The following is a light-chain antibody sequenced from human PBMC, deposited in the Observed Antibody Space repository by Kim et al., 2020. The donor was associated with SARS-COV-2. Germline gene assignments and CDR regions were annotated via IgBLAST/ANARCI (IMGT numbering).Light chain of an antibody. Sequence: SSELTQDPAVSVALGQTVRITCQGDSLRSYYATWYQQKPGQAPILVIYGKNKRPSGIPDRFSGSSSANTASLTITGTQAGDEADYYCNSRDSNNNVLFGGGTRLTVL. CDR1: SLRSYY. J-gene: IGLJ2*01. V-gene: IGLV3-19*01. CDR2: GKN. CDR3: NSRDSNNNVL.